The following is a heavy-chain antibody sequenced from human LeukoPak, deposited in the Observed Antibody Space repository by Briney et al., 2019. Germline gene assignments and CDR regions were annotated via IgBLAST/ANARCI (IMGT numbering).Heavy chain of an antibody. CDR1: GGSISSYY. CDR3: AKVTGYRIEDYFDY. CDR2: IYYSGST. D-gene: IGHD6-13*01. V-gene: IGHV4-59*01. Sequence: SETLSLTCTVSGGSISSYYWSWIRQPPGKGLEWIGYIYYSGSTNYNPSLKSRVTISVETSKNEFSLKLRSVTAADTAVYYCAKVTGYRIEDYFDYWGQGTLVTVSS. J-gene: IGHJ4*02.